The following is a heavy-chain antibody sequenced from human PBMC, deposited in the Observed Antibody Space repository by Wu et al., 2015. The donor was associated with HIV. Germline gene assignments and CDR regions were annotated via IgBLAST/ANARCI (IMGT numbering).Heavy chain of an antibody. J-gene: IGHJ1*01. V-gene: IGHV1-2*02. D-gene: IGHD6-19*01. CDR2: INPYAGAV. CDR3: VRRGRCDHCSDWTFQH. CDR1: GYTFINYF. Sequence: QVRLVQSGTVMKKPGSSVKISCEASGYTFINYFIHWVRHVPGKGFEWMGWINPYAGAVNYAWNFQGRVTLTRKSFDTDTGTAYMELSGLTSADTAVYYCVRRGRCDHCSDWTFQHWGQGTLVIVS.